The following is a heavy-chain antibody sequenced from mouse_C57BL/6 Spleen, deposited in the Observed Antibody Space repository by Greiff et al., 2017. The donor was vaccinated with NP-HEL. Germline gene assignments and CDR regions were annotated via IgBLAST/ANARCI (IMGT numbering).Heavy chain of an antibody. J-gene: IGHJ2*01. D-gene: IGHD1-1*01. CDR3: ATPITTD. CDR1: GYAFSSSW. V-gene: IGHV1-82*01. CDR2: IYPGDGDT. Sequence: VQLQQSGPELVKPGASVKISCKASGYAFSSSWMNWVKQRPGKGLEWIGRIYPGDGDTNYNGKFKGKATLTADKSSSTAYMQLSSLTSEDSAVYFCATPITTDWGQGTTLTVSS.